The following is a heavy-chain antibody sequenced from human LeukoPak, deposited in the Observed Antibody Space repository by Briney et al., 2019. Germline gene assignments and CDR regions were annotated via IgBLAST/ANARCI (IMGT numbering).Heavy chain of an antibody. V-gene: IGHV3-30*02. D-gene: IGHD2-2*01. Sequence: GGSLRLSCAASGFTFSSYGMHWVRQAPGKGLEWVSFIRYDGDNRYYADSVKGRFTISRDNSKNTLYLQMNSLRAEDTAVYYCAKELVVPAYGDAFDIWGQGTMVTVSS. CDR2: IRYDGDNR. CDR3: AKELVVPAYGDAFDI. J-gene: IGHJ3*02. CDR1: GFTFSSYG.